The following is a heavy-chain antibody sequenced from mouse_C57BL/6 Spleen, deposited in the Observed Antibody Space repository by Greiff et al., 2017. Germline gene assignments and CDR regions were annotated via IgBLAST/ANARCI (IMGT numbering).Heavy chain of an antibody. D-gene: IGHD2-5*01. V-gene: IGHV1-64*01. J-gene: IGHJ4*01. CDR2: IHPNSGST. CDR1: GYTFTSYW. CDR3: ARSGAYYSNYDYAMDY. Sequence: VQLQQPGAELVKPGASVKLSCKASGYTFTSYWMHWVKQRPGQGLEWIGMIHPNSGSTNYNEKFKSKATLTVDKSSSTAYMQLSSLTSEDSAVYYCARSGAYYSNYDYAMDYWGQGTSVTVSS.